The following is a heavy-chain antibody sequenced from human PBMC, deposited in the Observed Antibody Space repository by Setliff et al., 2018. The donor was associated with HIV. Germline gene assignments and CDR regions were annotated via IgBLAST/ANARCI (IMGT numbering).Heavy chain of an antibody. D-gene: IGHD3-3*01. CDR2: INPNSGGT. V-gene: IGHV1-2*06. CDR3: VGRLTYYDFWSGFYNY. CDR1: GYTFTSYG. J-gene: IGHJ4*02. Sequence: ASVKVSCKASGYTFTSYGISWVRQAPGQGLEWMGRINPNSGGTNYPQKFQGRVTMTRDTSISTVYMELSRLRSDDTAVYYCVGRLTYYDFWSGFYNYWGQGTLVTVSS.